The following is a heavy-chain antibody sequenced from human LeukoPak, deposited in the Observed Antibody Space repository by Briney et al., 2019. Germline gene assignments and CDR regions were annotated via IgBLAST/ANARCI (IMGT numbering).Heavy chain of an antibody. CDR3: ATGRDADSARGYYDMDV. Sequence: LETLSLTCTVSGGSITGYYWTWIRQPAGKGLEWIGRIYSGGSTNYNPPLKSRVTMSVDTSKNQFSLKLSSVTAADTAVYYCATGRDADSARGYYDMDVWGQGTTVTVSS. CDR1: GGSITGYY. V-gene: IGHV4-4*07. J-gene: IGHJ6*02. D-gene: IGHD5-24*01. CDR2: IYSGGST.